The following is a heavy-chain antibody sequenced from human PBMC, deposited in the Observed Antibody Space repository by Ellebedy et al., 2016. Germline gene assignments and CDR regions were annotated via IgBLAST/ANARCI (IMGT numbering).Heavy chain of an antibody. J-gene: IGHJ4*02. Sequence: SETLSLTXTVSGGSISGYYWSWIRQPAGKGLEWIGRIYTSGSANYNPSLKSRVTMSVDTSKSQFSLKLTSVTAADTAVYYCAGLTYYDILTGYYEDYWGQGTLVTVSS. CDR2: IYTSGSA. CDR3: AGLTYYDILTGYYEDY. D-gene: IGHD3-9*01. CDR1: GGSISGYY. V-gene: IGHV4-4*07.